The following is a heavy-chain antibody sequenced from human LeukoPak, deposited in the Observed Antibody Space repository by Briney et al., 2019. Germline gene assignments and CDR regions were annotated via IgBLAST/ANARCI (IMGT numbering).Heavy chain of an antibody. Sequence: GGSLRPSCAASGFTFSSYAMSWVRQAPGKGLEWVSAISGSGGSTYYADSVKGRFTISRDNSKNTLYLQMNSLRAEDTAVYYCARDLNAPLRFLEWLPRAGFWDWGQGTLVTVSS. CDR3: ARDLNAPLRFLEWLPRAGFWD. D-gene: IGHD3-3*01. CDR2: ISGSGGST. J-gene: IGHJ4*02. V-gene: IGHV3-23*01. CDR1: GFTFSSYA.